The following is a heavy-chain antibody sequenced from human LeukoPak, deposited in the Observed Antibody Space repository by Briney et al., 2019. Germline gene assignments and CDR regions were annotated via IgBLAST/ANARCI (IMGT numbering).Heavy chain of an antibody. Sequence: GGSLRLSCTASGFTFSSYAMSWVRQAPGKELEWVSSISGSGGVTDYADSVKGRFTISRDNSKNTLYLQMNSLGAEDTAVYYCAKDSDSSSWYRNWFDLWGQGTLVTVSS. CDR3: AKDSDSSSWYRNWFDL. CDR1: GFTFSSYA. CDR2: ISGSGGVT. J-gene: IGHJ5*02. V-gene: IGHV3-23*01. D-gene: IGHD6-13*01.